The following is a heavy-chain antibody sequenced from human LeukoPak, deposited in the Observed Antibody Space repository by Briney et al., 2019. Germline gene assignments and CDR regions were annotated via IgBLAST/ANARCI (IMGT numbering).Heavy chain of an antibody. CDR1: GGSISSYY. Sequence: SETLSVTCTVSGGSISSYYWSWIRQPPGKGLEWIGYIYYSGSTNYNPSLKSRVTTSVDTSKNQFSLKLSSVTAADTAVYYCARDGLRSGKYNWFDPWGQGTLVTVSS. J-gene: IGHJ5*02. D-gene: IGHD3-16*01. CDR2: IYYSGST. CDR3: ARDGLRSGKYNWFDP. V-gene: IGHV4-59*01.